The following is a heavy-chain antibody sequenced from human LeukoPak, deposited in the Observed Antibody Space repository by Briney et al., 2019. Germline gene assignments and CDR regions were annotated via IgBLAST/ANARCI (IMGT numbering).Heavy chain of an antibody. CDR1: GFTFSSYS. V-gene: IGHV3-15*01. D-gene: IGHD3-10*01. Sequence: GSLRLSCAASGFTFSSYSMNWVRQAPGKGLEWVGRIKSKTDGGTTDYAAPVKGRFTISRDDSKNTLYLQMNSLKTEDTAVYYCTTHYGSGSYYVDYWGQGTLVTVSS. CDR2: IKSKTDGGTT. CDR3: TTHYGSGSYYVDY. J-gene: IGHJ4*02.